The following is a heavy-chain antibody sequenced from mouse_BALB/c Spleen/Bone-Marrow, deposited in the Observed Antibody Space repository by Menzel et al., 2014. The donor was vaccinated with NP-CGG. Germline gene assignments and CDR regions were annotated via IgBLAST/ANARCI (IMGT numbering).Heavy chain of an antibody. CDR3: TREGAY. J-gene: IGHJ3*01. CDR2: INPSNGGI. V-gene: IGHV1S81*02. Sequence: QVQLQQSGAELVKPGASVKLSCKASGYTFNSYYMYWVKQRPGQGLEWIGEINPSNGGINFNEKFKSKATLTVDKSSSTAYMQLSSLTSEDSAVCYCTREGAYWGQGTLVTVSA. CDR1: GYTFNSYY.